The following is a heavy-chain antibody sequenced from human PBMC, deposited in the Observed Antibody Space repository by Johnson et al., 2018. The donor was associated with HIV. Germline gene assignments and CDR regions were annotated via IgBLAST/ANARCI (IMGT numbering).Heavy chain of an antibody. CDR1: GFTFSDYY. J-gene: IGHJ3*02. Sequence: VQLVESGGGLVKPGGSLRLSCAASGFTFSDYYMSWIRQAPAKGLEWISYISNSGSTIYYADSVKGRFTISRDNAKNLLYMQMNSLRAGDTAVSYCANAGLRSSLRSGDAFDIWGHGTLVTVSS. V-gene: IGHV3-11*04. CDR2: ISNSGSTI. CDR3: ANAGLRSSLRSGDAFDI. D-gene: IGHD6-6*01.